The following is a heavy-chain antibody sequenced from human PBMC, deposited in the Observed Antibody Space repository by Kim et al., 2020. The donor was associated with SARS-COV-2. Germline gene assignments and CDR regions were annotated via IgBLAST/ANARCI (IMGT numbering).Heavy chain of an antibody. CDR3: AKKDAEYSSGGGGAFDI. CDR2: ITWNSGKT. J-gene: IGHJ3*02. V-gene: IGHV3-9*01. CDR1: GFTFGDYA. D-gene: IGHD6-25*01. Sequence: GGSLRLSCAASGFTFGDYAMHWVRQAPGKGLEWVSGITWNSGKTGYVDSVRGRFTISRDNAKNSLYLQMNSLRPEDTALYYCAKKDAEYSSGGGGAFDIWGQGTMVTVSS.